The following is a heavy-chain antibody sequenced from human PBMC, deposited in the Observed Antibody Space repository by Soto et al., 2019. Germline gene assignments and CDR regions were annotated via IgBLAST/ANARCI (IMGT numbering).Heavy chain of an antibody. J-gene: IGHJ5*02. V-gene: IGHV5-51*01. Sequence: RESLKLSCPTSGYTVTNDLIGCVLPLPGGGLEWLGLIFPRDFDVRYSPSFEGQVTISADRSTATAFLQWRSLEASDSALYFCARRVSLLQPIDAWGQGTQVTFSS. CDR2: IFPRDFDV. CDR3: ARRVSLLQPIDA. D-gene: IGHD4-4*01. CDR1: GYTVTNDL.